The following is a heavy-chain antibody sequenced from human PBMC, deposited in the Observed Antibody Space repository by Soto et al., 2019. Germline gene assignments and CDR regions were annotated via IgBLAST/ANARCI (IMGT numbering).Heavy chain of an antibody. D-gene: IGHD4-4*01. CDR1: GFPLHNYG. CDR3: VKESNYPFFDS. V-gene: IGHV3-33*06. J-gene: IGHJ4*02. Sequence: GGSLRLSCVGSGFPLHNYGVHLVRQSPGKGLEWVGLMWYDGLRQTYADSVRGRFTISRDGSTNTIYLQINSLRVEDTAKYFCVKESNYPFFDSWGQGVAVTVSS. CDR2: MWYDGLRQ.